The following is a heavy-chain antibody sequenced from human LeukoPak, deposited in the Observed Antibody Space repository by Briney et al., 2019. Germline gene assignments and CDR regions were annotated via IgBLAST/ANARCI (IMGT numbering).Heavy chain of an antibody. CDR3: ARSPYESGTPPTRLED. J-gene: IGHJ4*02. D-gene: IGHD3-10*01. V-gene: IGHV1-2*02. Sequence: ASVKVSCKTSGYTFTGYYMHWVRQAPGQGLEWMGWINPNSGATNYVQEFQGRVTMTRDTSITTAYMELSGLRSDDTAVYYCARSPYESGTPPTRLEDWGQGTLVTVSS. CDR2: INPNSGAT. CDR1: GYTFTGYY.